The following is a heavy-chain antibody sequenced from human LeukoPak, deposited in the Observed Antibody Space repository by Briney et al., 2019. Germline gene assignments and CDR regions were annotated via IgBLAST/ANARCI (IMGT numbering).Heavy chain of an antibody. J-gene: IGHJ6*02. CDR3: ARGGRRDGYNFAYYYGMDV. D-gene: IGHD5-24*01. Sequence: VGXINPNSGGTNYAQKFQGRVTMTRDTSISTAYMELSRLRSDDTAVYYCARGGRRDGYNFAYYYGMDVWGQGTTVTVSS. CDR2: INPNSGGT. V-gene: IGHV1-2*02.